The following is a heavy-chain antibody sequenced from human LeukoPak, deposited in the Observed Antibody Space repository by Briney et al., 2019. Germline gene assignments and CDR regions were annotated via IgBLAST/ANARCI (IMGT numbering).Heavy chain of an antibody. Sequence: SETLSLTCIVSGGSISNYYWNWIRQPAGKGLEWIGHIYSGGISNYNPSLKSRVSMSMDVSKNQFSLKLNSVTAADTAVYYCARVDFWSTYYTDNWFDPWGQGTLVTVSS. J-gene: IGHJ5*02. D-gene: IGHD3-3*01. V-gene: IGHV4-4*07. CDR2: IYSGGIS. CDR1: GGSISNYY. CDR3: ARVDFWSTYYTDNWFDP.